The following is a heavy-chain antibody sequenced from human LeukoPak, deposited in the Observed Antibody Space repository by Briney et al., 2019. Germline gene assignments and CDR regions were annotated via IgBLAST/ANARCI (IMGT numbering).Heavy chain of an antibody. Sequence: GASVKVSCRASGYTLPSYDINWVRQDPGHGLEWMGGMCPNSGKTGNAQKFHGTVTRTRSTSISTAHMERRAVRSEGTEVYYCAREWLYYYYMDVWGKGTPVTVSS. CDR1: GYTLPSYD. CDR3: AREWLYYYYMDV. J-gene: IGHJ6*03. CDR2: MCPNSGKT. D-gene: IGHD2-8*01. V-gene: IGHV1-8*01.